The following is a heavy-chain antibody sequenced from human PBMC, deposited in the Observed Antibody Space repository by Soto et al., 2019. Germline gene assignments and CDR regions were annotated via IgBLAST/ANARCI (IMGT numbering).Heavy chain of an antibody. V-gene: IGHV3-74*01. CDR3: ARDQVDCSGGSCAYYYYYGMDV. D-gene: IGHD2-15*01. CDR2: INSDGSST. J-gene: IGHJ6*02. Sequence: GGSLRLSCAASGFTFSSYWMHWVRQAPGKGLVWVSRINSDGSSTSYADSVKGRFTISRDNAKNTLYLQMNSLRAEDTAVYYCARDQVDCSGGSCAYYYYYGMDVWGQGTTVTVSS. CDR1: GFTFSSYW.